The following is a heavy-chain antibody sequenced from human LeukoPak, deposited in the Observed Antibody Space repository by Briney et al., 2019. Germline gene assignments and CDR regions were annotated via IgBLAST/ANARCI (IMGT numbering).Heavy chain of an antibody. CDR2: IYYSGST. Sequence: SSETLSLTCTVSGGSISSYYWSWIRQPPGKGLEWIGYIYYSGSTNYNPSLKSRVTISVDTSKNQFSLKLSSVTAADTAVYYCARAGAVLPREGSTQPYYFDYWGQGTLVTVSS. CDR3: ARAGAVLPREGSTQPYYFDY. J-gene: IGHJ4*02. CDR1: GGSISSYY. D-gene: IGHD3-10*01. V-gene: IGHV4-59*01.